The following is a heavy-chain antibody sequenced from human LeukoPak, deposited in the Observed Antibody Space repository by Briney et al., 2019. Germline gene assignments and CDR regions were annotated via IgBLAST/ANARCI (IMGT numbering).Heavy chain of an antibody. CDR2: INPNSGGT. J-gene: IGHJ4*02. CDR1: GYTFTNYY. V-gene: IGHV1-2*02. D-gene: IGHD3-10*01. CDR3: AGWYGSETVALFDF. Sequence: ASVKVSCKASGYTFTNYYLHWVRQAPGQGLEWMGWINPNSGGTNYPQKFQGRVTMTSDASISAAYIELSSLTSDDTAIYYCAGWYGSETVALFDFWGQGTLVTVSS.